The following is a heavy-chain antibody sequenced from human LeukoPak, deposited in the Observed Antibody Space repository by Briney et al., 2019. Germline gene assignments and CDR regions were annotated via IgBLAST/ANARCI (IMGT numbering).Heavy chain of an antibody. CDR2: IYYSGST. D-gene: IGHD5-12*01. J-gene: IGHJ3*02. CDR1: GGSISTYY. V-gene: IGHV4-59*01. CDR3: ARVYGSGYDFRGAFDI. Sequence: SETLSLTCTVSGGSISTYYWTWIRQPPGKGLEWIGYIYYSGSTNYYPSLKSRVTISVDTSKNQFSLKLSSVTAADTAVYYCARVYGSGYDFRGAFDIWGQGTMVTVSS.